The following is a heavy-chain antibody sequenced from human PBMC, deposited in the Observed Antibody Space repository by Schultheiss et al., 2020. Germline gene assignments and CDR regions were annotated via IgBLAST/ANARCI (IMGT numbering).Heavy chain of an antibody. CDR3: ASDIEVVTATGNFFDY. CDR1: GFTFSSYA. V-gene: IGHV4-34*08. CDR2: INHSGST. D-gene: IGHD2-21*02. Sequence: WGSLRLACAASGFTFSSYAMSWIRQPPGKGLEWIGEINHSGSTNYNPSLKSRVTISVDTSKNQFSLKLSSVTAADTAVYFCASDIEVVTATGNFFDYWGQGTLVTVDS. J-gene: IGHJ4*02.